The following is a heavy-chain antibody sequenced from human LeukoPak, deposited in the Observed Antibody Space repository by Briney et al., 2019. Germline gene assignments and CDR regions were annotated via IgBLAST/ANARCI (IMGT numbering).Heavy chain of an antibody. V-gene: IGHV4-59*12. CDR2: IYHSGST. J-gene: IGHJ5*02. CDR3: ASGRVDYDFWSGYSHNWFDP. CDR1: GGSISSYY. Sequence: SETLSLTCTVSGGSISSYYWSWIRQPPGKGLEWIGEIYHSGSTNYNPSLKSRVTISVDKSKNQFSLKLSSVTAADTAVYHCASGRVDYDFWSGYSHNWFDPWGQGTLVTVSS. D-gene: IGHD3-3*01.